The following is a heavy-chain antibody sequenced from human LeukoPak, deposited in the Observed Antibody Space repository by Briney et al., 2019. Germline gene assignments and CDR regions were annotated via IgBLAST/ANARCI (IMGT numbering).Heavy chain of an antibody. D-gene: IGHD5-24*01. J-gene: IGHJ4*02. V-gene: IGHV4-39*07. CDR3: AKGGDSYKVGNY. CDR1: CEPITTRHYC. Sequence: SETLSLTRSVSCEPITTRHYCWGWIRQPPRKGLEWIGSIYYGEAASYKPSLMSRGTITIDTSSNHFSLRLTSVTAADTAMYYCAKGGDSYKVGNYWGQGTLVSVSS. CDR2: IYYGEAA.